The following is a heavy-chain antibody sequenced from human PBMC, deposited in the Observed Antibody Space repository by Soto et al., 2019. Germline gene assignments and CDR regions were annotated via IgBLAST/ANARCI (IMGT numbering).Heavy chain of an antibody. D-gene: IGHD4-17*01. CDR3: ARRRTPVTTWFDP. Sequence: QVQLQESGPGLVKPSQTLSLTCTVSGGSISSGGYYWSWIRQHPGKGLEWIGYIYYSGSTYYNPSLRSRVTISVDTSKNQFSLKLSSVTAADTAVYYCARRRTPVTTWFDPWGQGTLVTVSS. V-gene: IGHV4-31*03. CDR2: IYYSGST. J-gene: IGHJ5*02. CDR1: GGSISSGGYY.